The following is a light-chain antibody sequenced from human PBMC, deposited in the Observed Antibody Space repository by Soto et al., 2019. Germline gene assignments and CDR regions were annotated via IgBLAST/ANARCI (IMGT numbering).Light chain of an antibody. CDR1: SSDVGGYKF. Sequence: QSVLTQPASVSGSPGQSITISCTGTSSDVGGYKFVSWYQQHPGKAPKLMIYEVSNRPSGVSSRFSGSKSGNTASLTISGLQAEDEADYYCSSYTGGNPSYVFGTGTKVTVL. CDR2: EVS. V-gene: IGLV2-14*01. CDR3: SSYTGGNPSYV. J-gene: IGLJ1*01.